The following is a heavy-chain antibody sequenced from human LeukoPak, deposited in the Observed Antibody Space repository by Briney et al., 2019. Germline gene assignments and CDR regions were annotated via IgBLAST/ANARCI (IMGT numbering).Heavy chain of an antibody. Sequence: ASVKVSCKASGYTSTSYDINWVRQATGQGLEWMGWMNPNSGNTGYAQKFQGRVTMTRNTSISTAYMELSSLRSEDTAVYYCASTYDSSGYYSPSWFDPWGQGTLVTVSS. CDR1: GYTSTSYD. D-gene: IGHD3-22*01. J-gene: IGHJ5*02. CDR2: MNPNSGNT. V-gene: IGHV1-8*01. CDR3: ASTYDSSGYYSPSWFDP.